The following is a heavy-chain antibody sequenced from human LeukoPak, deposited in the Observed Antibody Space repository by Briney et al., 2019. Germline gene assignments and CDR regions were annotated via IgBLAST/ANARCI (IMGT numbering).Heavy chain of an antibody. J-gene: IGHJ6*02. Sequence: GGSLRLSCAASGFTFGSYAMHWVRQAPGKGLEWVAVISYDGSNKYYADSVKGRFTISRDNSKNTLYLQMNSLRAEDTAVYYCTRGPYYDFWSGYYVEYYYYGMDVWGQGTTVTVSS. V-gene: IGHV3-30-3*01. CDR2: ISYDGSNK. D-gene: IGHD3-3*01. CDR3: TRGPYYDFWSGYYVEYYYYGMDV. CDR1: GFTFGSYA.